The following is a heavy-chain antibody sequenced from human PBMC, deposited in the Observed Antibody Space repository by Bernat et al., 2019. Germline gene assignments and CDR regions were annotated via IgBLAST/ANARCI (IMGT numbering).Heavy chain of an antibody. V-gene: IGHV4-30-4*01. D-gene: IGHD3-3*01. J-gene: IGHJ5*02. CDR1: GCSISSGDYY. CDR3: AVGWSGYPFDP. CDR2: IYYSGST. Sequence: QVQLQESGPGLVKPSQTLSLTCTVSGCSISSGDYYWSWIRQPPGKGLEWIGYIYYSGSTYYNPSLKSRVTISVDTSKNQFSLKLSAVTAAETAVYYCAVGWSGYPFDPWGQGTLVTVSS.